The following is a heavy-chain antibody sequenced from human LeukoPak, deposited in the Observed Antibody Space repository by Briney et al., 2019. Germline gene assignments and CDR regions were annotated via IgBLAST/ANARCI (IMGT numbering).Heavy chain of an antibody. Sequence: SETLSLTCTVSGVSISSSYSYWGWIRQPPGKGLEWIGRIYHSGNTLYNPSLKSRVAISVDTSKNQFSLKLRSVTAADTAVYSCGRVGAAHPSDYGGYYYFAYWGQGNLVTVSS. D-gene: IGHD4-23*01. CDR3: GRVGAAHPSDYGGYYYFAY. CDR2: IYHSGNT. CDR1: GVSISSSYSY. V-gene: IGHV4-39*07. J-gene: IGHJ4*02.